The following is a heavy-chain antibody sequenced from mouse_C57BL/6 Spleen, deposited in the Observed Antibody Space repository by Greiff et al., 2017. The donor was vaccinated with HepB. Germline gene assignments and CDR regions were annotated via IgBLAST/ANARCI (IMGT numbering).Heavy chain of an antibody. V-gene: IGHV1-54*01. D-gene: IGHD2-3*01. CDR1: GYAFTNYL. CDR3: ARSGDGYFNWYFDV. Sequence: VQLQQSGAELVRPGTSVKVSCKASGYAFTNYLIEWVKQRPGQGLEWIGVINPGSGGTNYNEKFKGKATLTADKSSSTAYMQLSSLTSEDSAVYFCARSGDGYFNWYFDVWGTGTTVTVSS. CDR2: INPGSGGT. J-gene: IGHJ1*03.